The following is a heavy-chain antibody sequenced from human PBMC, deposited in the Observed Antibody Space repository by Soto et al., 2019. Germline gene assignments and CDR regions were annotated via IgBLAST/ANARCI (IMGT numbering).Heavy chain of an antibody. V-gene: IGHV3-30-3*01. CDR2: ISHDGSNT. J-gene: IGHJ4*02. Sequence: QVQLVESGGGVVQPGRSLRLSCADSGFTLNTHAMHWVRQAPGKGLEWVAAISHDGSNTFYADSVKGRFTISRDKNTFYLQMSSVREEEKAVYYCSTKYIAWTGSDYWGQGTLVTLPS. CDR1: GFTLNTHA. D-gene: IGHD3-9*01. CDR3: STKYIAWTGSDY.